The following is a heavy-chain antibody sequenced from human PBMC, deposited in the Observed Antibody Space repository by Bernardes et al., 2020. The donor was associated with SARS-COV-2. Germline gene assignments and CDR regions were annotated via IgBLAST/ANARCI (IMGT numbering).Heavy chain of an antibody. CDR2: IKQDGSEK. CDR1: GFTFSNYW. CDR3: AKDLYTKNMGYYYNGMDV. Sequence: VGSLILSCIASGFTFSNYWMSWVRQAPGKGLEWVANIKQDGSEKYYVDSVKGRFTISRDNAKNSVYLQMSSLRAEDTAVYYCAKDLYTKNMGYYYNGMDVWGQGTTVTVSS. V-gene: IGHV3-7*01. D-gene: IGHD2-8*01. J-gene: IGHJ6*02.